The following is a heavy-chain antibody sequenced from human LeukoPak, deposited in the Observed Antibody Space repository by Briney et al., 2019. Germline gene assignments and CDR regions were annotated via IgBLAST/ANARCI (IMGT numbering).Heavy chain of an antibody. CDR1: GFTFSSYG. J-gene: IGHJ6*03. CDR3: ARGRGLTYYMDV. V-gene: IGHV3-33*01. Sequence: GRSLRLSCAASGFTFSSYGMHWVRQAPGKGLEWVAVIWYDGSNKYYAGSVKGGFTISRDNSKNTLYLQMNSLRAEDTAVYYCARGRGLTYYMDVWGKGTTVTVSS. D-gene: IGHD3-10*01. CDR2: IWYDGSNK.